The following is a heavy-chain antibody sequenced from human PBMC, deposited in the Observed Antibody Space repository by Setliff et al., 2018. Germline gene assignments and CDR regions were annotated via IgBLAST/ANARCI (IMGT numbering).Heavy chain of an antibody. CDR1: GFTFSSYA. D-gene: IGHD2-15*01. J-gene: IGHJ5*02. V-gene: IGHV3-23*01. CDR2: ISGSGSTT. Sequence: GGSLRLSCAASGFTFSSYAMSWVRQAPGKGLEWASAISGSGSTTFYADSVKGRFTISRDNSKDTVYLQMSSLRAEDTAVYYCAKREIIAVTRWFDPWGQGTLVTAPQ. CDR3: AKREIIAVTRWFDP.